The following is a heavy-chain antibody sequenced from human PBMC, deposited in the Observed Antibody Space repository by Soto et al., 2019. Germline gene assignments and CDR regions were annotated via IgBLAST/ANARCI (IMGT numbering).Heavy chain of an antibody. D-gene: IGHD4-17*01. CDR3: ARFSSQVDYDENNH. J-gene: IGHJ5*02. CDR1: GYTFTSYP. Sequence: ASVKVSCKASGYTFTSYPMHWVRQAPGQRLEWMGWINAGNGNTKYSQKFRGRVTITRDTSASTAYMELSSLRSEDTAVYYCARFSSQVDYDENNHWGQGTLVTVSS. V-gene: IGHV1-3*01. CDR2: INAGNGNT.